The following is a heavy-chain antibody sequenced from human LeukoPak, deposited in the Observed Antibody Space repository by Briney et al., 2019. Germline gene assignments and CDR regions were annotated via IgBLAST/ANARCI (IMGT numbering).Heavy chain of an antibody. CDR2: IKKDGSEK. J-gene: IGHJ6*03. CDR3: ARDLTYYYDSSGYPWWYYYYMDV. CDR1: GFTFTTYT. Sequence: GGSLRLSCAASGFTFTTYTMSWVRQAPGKGLEWVANIKKDGSEKYYVDSVKGRFTISRDNAKNSLYLQMNSLRAEDTAVYYCARDLTYYYDSSGYPWWYYYYMDVWGKGTTVTVSS. D-gene: IGHD3-22*01. V-gene: IGHV3-7*01.